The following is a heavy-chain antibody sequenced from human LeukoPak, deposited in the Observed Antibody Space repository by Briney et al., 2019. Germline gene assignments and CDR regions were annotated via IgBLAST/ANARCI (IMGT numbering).Heavy chain of an antibody. J-gene: IGHJ4*02. V-gene: IGHV1-69*13. CDR1: GGTFSSYA. D-gene: IGHD3-10*01. CDR3: AREGEPYGSGSYQD. Sequence: GASVKVSCKASGGTFSSYAISWVRQAPEQGLEWMGWINPNSGGTNYAQKFQGRVTITADESTSTAYMELSSLRSEDTAVYYCAREGEPYGSGSYQDWGQGTLVTVSS. CDR2: INPNSGGT.